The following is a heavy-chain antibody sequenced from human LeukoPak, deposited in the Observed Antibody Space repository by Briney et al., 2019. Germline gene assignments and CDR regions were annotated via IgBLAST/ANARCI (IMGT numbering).Heavy chain of an antibody. V-gene: IGHV4-4*02. J-gene: IGHJ6*03. CDR1: GGSISSSNW. Sequence: SGTLSLTCAVSGGSISSSNWWSWVRQPPGKGLEWIGEIYHSGSTNYNPSLKSRVTISVDKSKNQFSLKLSSVTAADTAVYYCARDMEAVAGTGFGSYYYYYFMDVWGKGTTVTVSS. D-gene: IGHD6-13*01. CDR2: IYHSGST. CDR3: ARDMEAVAGTGFGSYYYYYFMDV.